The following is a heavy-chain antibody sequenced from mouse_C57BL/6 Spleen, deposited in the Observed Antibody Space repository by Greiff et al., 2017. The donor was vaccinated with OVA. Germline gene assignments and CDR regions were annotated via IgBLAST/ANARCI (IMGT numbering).Heavy chain of an antibody. J-gene: IGHJ1*03. CDR1: GYTFTSYW. V-gene: IGHV1-64*01. CDR3: ARRGGSSNFDF. D-gene: IGHD1-1*01. Sequence: VQLQQPGAELVKPGASVKLSCKASGYTFTSYWMHWVKQRPGQGLEWIGMIHPNSGSTNYNEKFKSKATLTVDNSSSTAYMQLSSLTSEDSAVYYCARRGGSSNFDFWGTGTTVTVSS. CDR2: IHPNSGST.